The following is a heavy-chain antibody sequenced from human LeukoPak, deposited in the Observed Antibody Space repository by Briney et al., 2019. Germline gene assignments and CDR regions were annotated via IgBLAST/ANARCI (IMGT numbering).Heavy chain of an antibody. D-gene: IGHD1-26*01. CDR2: IRSNSEDI. CDR1: GYTFSGDY. Sequence: ASVKVSCKASGYTFSGDYMHWVRQAPGQGLEWMGRIRSNSEDIQYAQKFQGRVTVTWDTSTSTAYMELTRLTSDDTAVYYCAREPKQVIREFDYWGQGTLVTVSS. V-gene: IGHV1-2*06. J-gene: IGHJ4*02. CDR3: AREPKQVIREFDY.